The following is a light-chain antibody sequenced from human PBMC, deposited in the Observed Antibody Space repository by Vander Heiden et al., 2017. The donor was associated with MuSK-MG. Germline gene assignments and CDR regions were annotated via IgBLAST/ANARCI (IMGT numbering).Light chain of an antibody. CDR2: QAS. CDR1: QSLRRW. Sequence: DIQMTQSPSTLSASVGDRVTITCRASQSLRRWLAWYKQKPGKAPKLLIYQASTLESGVQSRFSGSVYGTEFTLTISSLQPDDFATYYCQQYNSDCLTITFGGGTKVEIK. V-gene: IGKV1-5*03. CDR3: QQYNSDCLTIT. J-gene: IGKJ4*01.